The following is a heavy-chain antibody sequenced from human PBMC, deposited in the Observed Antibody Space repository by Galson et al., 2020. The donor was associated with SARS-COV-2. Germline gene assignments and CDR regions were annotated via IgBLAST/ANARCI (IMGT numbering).Heavy chain of an antibody. CDR2: IYYSGST. V-gene: IGHV4-39*07. Sequence: SETLSLTCTVSGGSISSSSYYWGWIRQPPGKGLEWIGSIYYSGSTYYNPSLKSRVTISVDTSKNQFSLKLSSVTAADTAVYYCARDMRLRFLEWPDPYYYYYMDVWGKGTTVTVSS. J-gene: IGHJ6*03. CDR1: GGSISSSSYY. CDR3: ARDMRLRFLEWPDPYYYYYMDV. D-gene: IGHD3-3*01.